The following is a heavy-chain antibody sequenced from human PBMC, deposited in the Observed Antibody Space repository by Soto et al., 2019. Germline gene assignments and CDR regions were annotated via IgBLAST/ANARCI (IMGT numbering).Heavy chain of an antibody. Sequence: ASVKVSCKTSGYTFSSYGISWLRQAPGQGLKWMGWISAYNGNTKYAPNVLGRVTLTTDTSTSTAYMELRSLRSDDTAIYYCAREGLRFGEYDAFDIWGQGTMVPV. CDR1: GYTFSSYG. CDR2: ISAYNGNT. J-gene: IGHJ3*02. CDR3: AREGLRFGEYDAFDI. D-gene: IGHD3-16*01. V-gene: IGHV1-18*04.